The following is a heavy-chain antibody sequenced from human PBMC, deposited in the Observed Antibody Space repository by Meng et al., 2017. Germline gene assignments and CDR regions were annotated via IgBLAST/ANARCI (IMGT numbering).Heavy chain of an antibody. CDR1: GYTFTSYD. J-gene: IGHJ5*02. D-gene: IGHD6-13*01. CDR2: MNPNSGNT. CDR3: ARQYSSSWYWFDP. V-gene: IGHV1-8*01. Sequence: QVQLVESGAEVKKPGASVKVSCKASGYTFTSYDINWVRQATGQGLEWMGWMNPNSGNTGYAQKFQGRVTMTRNTSISTAYMELSSLRTEDTAVYYCARQYSSSWYWFDPWGQGTLVTVSS.